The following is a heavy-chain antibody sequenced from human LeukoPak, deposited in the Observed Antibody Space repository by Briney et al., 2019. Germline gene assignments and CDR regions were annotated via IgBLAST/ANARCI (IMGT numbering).Heavy chain of an antibody. CDR3: AREVGSGSYLAHVFDI. CDR2: IYSGGTT. J-gene: IGHJ3*02. CDR1: GFTVRSYF. Sequence: PGGSLRLPCAVSGFTVRSYFMSWVRQAPGMGLEWVSLIYSGGTTYYADSVKGRFTISRDNSKNTLYLQMNSLRADDTAVYYCAREVGSGSYLAHVFDIWGQGTMVTVSS. V-gene: IGHV3-53*01. D-gene: IGHD1-26*01.